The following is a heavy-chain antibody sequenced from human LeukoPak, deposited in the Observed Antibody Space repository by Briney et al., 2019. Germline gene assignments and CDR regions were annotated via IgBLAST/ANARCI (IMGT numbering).Heavy chain of an antibody. CDR3: ARESSPEDAFDI. Sequence: GGSLRLSCAASGFTFSSYSMNWVRQAPGKGLEWVSSISSSSSYIYYADSEKGRFTISRDNAKNSLYLQMNSLRAEDTAVYYCARESSPEDAFDIWGQGTMVTVSS. J-gene: IGHJ3*02. CDR1: GFTFSSYS. V-gene: IGHV3-21*01. CDR2: ISSSSSYI.